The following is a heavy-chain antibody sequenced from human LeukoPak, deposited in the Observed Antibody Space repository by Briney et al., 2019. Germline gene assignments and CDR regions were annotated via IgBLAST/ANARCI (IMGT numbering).Heavy chain of an antibody. CDR1: GYSISSGYY. CDR2: IYHSGST. Sequence: NSSETLSLTCTVSGYSISSGYYWGWIRQPPGKGLEWIGSIYHSGSTYYNPSLKSRVTISVDTSKNQFSLKLSSVTAADTAVYYCARDLGASNEYFQHWGQGTLVTVSS. V-gene: IGHV4-38-2*02. D-gene: IGHD1-26*01. CDR3: ARDLGASNEYFQH. J-gene: IGHJ1*01.